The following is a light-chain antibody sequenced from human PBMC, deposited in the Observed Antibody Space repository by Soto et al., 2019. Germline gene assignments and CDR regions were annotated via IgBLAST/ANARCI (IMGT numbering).Light chain of an antibody. CDR1: SSDVGGYNY. Sequence: QSVLTQPASVSGSPGQSITISCTGTSSDVGGYNYVSWYQQHPGKAPKLMIYDVTNRPSGVSNRFSGSKSGNTASLTISGLQAEDEADYYCTSYTRSSTPLFGGGTQLTVL. CDR3: TSYTRSSTPL. V-gene: IGLV2-14*01. CDR2: DVT. J-gene: IGLJ3*02.